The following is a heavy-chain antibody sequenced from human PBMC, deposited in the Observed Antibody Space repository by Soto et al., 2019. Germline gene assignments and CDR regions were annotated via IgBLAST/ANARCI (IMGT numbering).Heavy chain of an antibody. Sequence: GVSLRLSCAFSAFTFIRYSMHWVRQAGGKRLEWVSSIGSRIDIYYGDSVKGRFTISRDNAKNSLSLQMNSLRAEDTAVYYCAREETAWPLAYGLDVWGQGTTVTVSS. CDR1: AFTFIRYS. J-gene: IGHJ6*02. D-gene: IGHD2-21*02. V-gene: IGHV3-21*01. CDR3: AREETAWPLAYGLDV. CDR2: IGSRIDI.